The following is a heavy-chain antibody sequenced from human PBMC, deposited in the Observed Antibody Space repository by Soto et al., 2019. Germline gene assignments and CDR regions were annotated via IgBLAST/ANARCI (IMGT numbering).Heavy chain of an antibody. V-gene: IGHV3-23*01. J-gene: IGHJ6*03. CDR1: GLTFSSYA. Sequence: PGGSLRLSYTASGLTFSSYAMSWVRQAPGKGLEWVSAISGSGGSTYYADSVKGRFTISRDNSKNTLYLQMNSLRAEDTAVYYCAKAPRQYPYYCYYMDVWGKGTTVTVSS. CDR3: AKAPRQYPYYCYYMDV. D-gene: IGHD4-4*01. CDR2: ISGSGGST.